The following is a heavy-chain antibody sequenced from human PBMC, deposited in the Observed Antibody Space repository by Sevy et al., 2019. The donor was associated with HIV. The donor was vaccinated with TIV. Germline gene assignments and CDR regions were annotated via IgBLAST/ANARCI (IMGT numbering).Heavy chain of an antibody. CDR2: MNPNSGNT. CDR1: GYTFTSYD. J-gene: IGHJ6*02. V-gene: IGHV1-8*03. Sequence: ASVKVSCKASGYTFTSYDINWVRQATGQGLEWMGWMNPNSGNTGYAQKFQGRVTITRNTSISTAYMELGSLRSEDTAVYYCVRDYDSSGYYSTGYYYYGMDVWGQGTTVTVSS. CDR3: VRDYDSSGYYSTGYYYYGMDV. D-gene: IGHD3-22*01.